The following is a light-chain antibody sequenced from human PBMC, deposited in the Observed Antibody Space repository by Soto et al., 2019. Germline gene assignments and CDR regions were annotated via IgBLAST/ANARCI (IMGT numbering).Light chain of an antibody. Sequence: EIVLTQSPGTLSLSPGERATLSCRASQSVSSSNLAWYQQKPGQAPRLLIYGASSRATGIPDRFSGRGSGTDFTLTISRLEPEDFAVYYCQQFGSSPWTFGQGTKVEFK. V-gene: IGKV3-20*01. CDR2: GAS. CDR1: QSVSSSN. J-gene: IGKJ1*01. CDR3: QQFGSSPWT.